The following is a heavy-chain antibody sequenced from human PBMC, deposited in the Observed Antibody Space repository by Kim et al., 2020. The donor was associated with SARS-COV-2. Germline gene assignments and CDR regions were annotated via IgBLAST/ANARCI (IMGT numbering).Heavy chain of an antibody. CDR3: TRDKQIDGYNHYYYYYGMDV. J-gene: IGHJ6*02. Sequence: GGSLRLSCTASGFTFGDYAMSWVRQAPGKGLEWVGFIRSKAYGGTTEYAASVKGRFTISRDDSKSIAYLQMNSLKTEDTAVYYCTRDKQIDGYNHYYYYYGMDVWGQGTTVTVSS. CDR1: GFTFGDYA. V-gene: IGHV3-49*04. CDR2: IRSKAYGGTT. D-gene: IGHD5-12*01.